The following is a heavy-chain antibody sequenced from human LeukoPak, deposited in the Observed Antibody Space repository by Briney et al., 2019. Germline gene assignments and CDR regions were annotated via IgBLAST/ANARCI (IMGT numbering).Heavy chain of an antibody. D-gene: IGHD1-26*01. Sequence: ASVKVSCKASGYTFVDYFIHWVRQAPGQGLEWMGRINTDSGGAEYEQKFQGRVIMTRDTSISTAYVEVSGLTSDDTAVYYCARDFTSTPNWEFDYWGQGALVTVSS. V-gene: IGHV1-2*06. CDR1: GYTFVDYF. CDR3: ARDFTSTPNWEFDY. J-gene: IGHJ4*02. CDR2: INTDSGGA.